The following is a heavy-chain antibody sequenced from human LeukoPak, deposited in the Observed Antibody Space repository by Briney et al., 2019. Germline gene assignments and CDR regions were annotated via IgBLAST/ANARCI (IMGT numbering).Heavy chain of an antibody. J-gene: IGHJ4*02. D-gene: IGHD3-10*01. CDR3: ASETALGETH. V-gene: IGHV3-23*01. CDR1: GFTFNNFD. Sequence: GGSLRPSCAASGFTFNNFDMSWVRQAPGKGLEWVSLISGSGANTYYAASVKGRFTISRDNAKNSLYLQMNSLRAEDTAVYYCASETALGETHWGQGTLVTVSS. CDR2: ISGSGANT.